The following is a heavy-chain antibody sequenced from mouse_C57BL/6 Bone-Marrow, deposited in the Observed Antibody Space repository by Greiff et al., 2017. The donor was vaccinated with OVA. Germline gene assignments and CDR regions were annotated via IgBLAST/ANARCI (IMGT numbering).Heavy chain of an antibody. Sequence: QVQLQQPGAELVKPGASVKLSCKASGYTFTSYWMQWVNQRPGQGLEWIGEIDPSDSYTNYNQKFKGKATLTVETSSSTAYMQLSSLTSEDSAVYYCARSTMITTGAYYYAMDYWGQGTSVTVSS. J-gene: IGHJ4*01. D-gene: IGHD2-4*01. V-gene: IGHV1-50*01. CDR1: GYTFTSYW. CDR3: ARSTMITTGAYYYAMDY. CDR2: IDPSDSYT.